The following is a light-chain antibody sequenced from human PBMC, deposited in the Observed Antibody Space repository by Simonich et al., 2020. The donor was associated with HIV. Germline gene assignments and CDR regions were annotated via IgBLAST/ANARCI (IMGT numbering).Light chain of an antibody. CDR1: VVAKKY. Sequence: SYELTQPSSVSVSPGQTARITCSGDVVAKKYARWFQQKPGQASILVIYKDSERPSGIPERFSGSRSGTTFTLTISGAQVEDEADYYCDSATDTSGVFGGGTKLTVL. J-gene: IGLJ3*02. CDR2: KDS. CDR3: DSATDTSGV. V-gene: IGLV3-27*01.